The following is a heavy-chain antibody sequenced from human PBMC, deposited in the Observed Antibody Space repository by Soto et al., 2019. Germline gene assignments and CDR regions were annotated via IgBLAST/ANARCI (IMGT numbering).Heavy chain of an antibody. J-gene: IGHJ6*02. CDR2: IYTSGGT. CDR1: GGSISSYY. V-gene: IGHV4-4*07. D-gene: IGHD3-10*01. CDR3: ARDRYYGSGSYYKYYYGMDV. Sequence: SETLSLTCTVSGGSISSYYWSWIRQPAGKGLEWIGRIYTSGGTNYNPSLKSRVTMSVDTSKNQFSLKLSSVTAADTAVYYCARDRYYGSGSYYKYYYGMDVWGQGTTVTVSS.